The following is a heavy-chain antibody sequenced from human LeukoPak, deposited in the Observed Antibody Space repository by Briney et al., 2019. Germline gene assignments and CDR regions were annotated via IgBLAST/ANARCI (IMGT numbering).Heavy chain of an antibody. CDR1: GGSISSYY. CDR3: ARSDHSSGGSCCHFDY. V-gene: IGHV4-59*01. CDR2: IYYSGST. D-gene: IGHD2-15*01. Sequence: SETLSLTCTVSGGSISSYYWSWIRQPPGKGLEWIGYIYYSGSTNYNPSLKSRVTISVDTSKNQFSLKLSSVTAADTAVYYCARSDHSSGGSCCHFDYWGQGTLVTVSS. J-gene: IGHJ4*02.